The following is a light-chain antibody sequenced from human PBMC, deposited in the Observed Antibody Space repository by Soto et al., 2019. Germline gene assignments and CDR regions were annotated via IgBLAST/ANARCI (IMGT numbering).Light chain of an antibody. J-gene: IGKJ1*01. Sequence: DIQMTQSPSTLSASVGDRVTITCRASQSISNWLAWYQQKPGKAPKLLIYDASSLETGVPSRFSGSGSGTEFTLTISSLQPDDFASYYCQQYNDYSTWTFGQGTKVDI. CDR3: QQYNDYSTWT. CDR1: QSISNW. V-gene: IGKV1-5*01. CDR2: DAS.